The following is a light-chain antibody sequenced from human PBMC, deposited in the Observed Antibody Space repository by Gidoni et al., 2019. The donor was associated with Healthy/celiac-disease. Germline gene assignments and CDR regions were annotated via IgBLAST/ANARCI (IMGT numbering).Light chain of an antibody. CDR2: DAS. CDR3: QQSSNWPWT. Sequence: DIVLTQSPSTLSLSPGDRSTLSCRASQSVSSYLNWYQQKPGQAPRLLIYDASNRATGIPARFSGSGSGTDFTLTISSLEPEDFAVYYCQQSSNWPWTFGQGTKVEIK. CDR1: QSVSSY. J-gene: IGKJ1*01. V-gene: IGKV3-11*01.